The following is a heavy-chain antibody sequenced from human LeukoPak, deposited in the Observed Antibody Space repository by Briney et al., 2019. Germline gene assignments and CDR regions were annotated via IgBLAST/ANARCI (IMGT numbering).Heavy chain of an antibody. CDR3: ARAPNYDILTAPILPRGFDP. J-gene: IGHJ5*02. D-gene: IGHD3-9*01. V-gene: IGHV1-69*13. Sequence: SVKVSCKASGGTFSSYAISWVRQAPGQGLEWMGGIIPIFGTANYAQKCQGRVTITADESTSTAYMELSSLRSEDTAVYYCARAPNYDILTAPILPRGFDPWGQGTLVTVSS. CDR1: GGTFSSYA. CDR2: IIPIFGTA.